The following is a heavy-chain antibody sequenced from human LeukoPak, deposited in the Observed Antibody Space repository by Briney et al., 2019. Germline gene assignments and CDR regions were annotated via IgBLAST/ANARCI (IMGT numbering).Heavy chain of an antibody. D-gene: IGHD6-19*01. Sequence: PSETLSLTCTVSGGSISSSSYYWGWIRQPPGKGLEWIGSIYYSGSTYYNPSLKSRVTISVDRSKNQFSLKLSSVTAADTAVYYCARDRLGSGWYPDAFDIWGQGTMVTVSS. CDR2: IYYSGST. J-gene: IGHJ3*02. CDR1: GGSISSSSYY. V-gene: IGHV4-39*07. CDR3: ARDRLGSGWYPDAFDI.